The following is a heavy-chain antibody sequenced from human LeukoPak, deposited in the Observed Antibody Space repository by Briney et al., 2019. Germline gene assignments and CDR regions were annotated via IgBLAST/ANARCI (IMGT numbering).Heavy chain of an antibody. Sequence: GASVKVSCKASGYTFTGYYMHWVRQAPGQGLQWMGWINPNSGGTNYAQKFQGRVTMTRDTSISTAYMELSRLRSDDTAVYYCARGPPRVVPAAILDYWGQGTLVTVSS. CDR1: GYTFTGYY. J-gene: IGHJ4*02. D-gene: IGHD2-2*01. CDR2: INPNSGGT. CDR3: ARGPPRVVPAAILDY. V-gene: IGHV1-2*02.